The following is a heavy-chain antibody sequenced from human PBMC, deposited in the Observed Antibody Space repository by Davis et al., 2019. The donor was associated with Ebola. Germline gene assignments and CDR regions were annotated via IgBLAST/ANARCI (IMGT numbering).Heavy chain of an antibody. Sequence: GESLKISCAASGFTFSSYAMSWVRQAPGKGLEWVSAISGSGGSTYYADSVKGRFTISRDNSKNTLYLQMNSLRAEDTALYYCARDPFGGVIVSEYYFDYWGQGTLVTVSS. CDR2: ISGSGGST. CDR1: GFTFSSYA. V-gene: IGHV3-23*01. J-gene: IGHJ4*02. CDR3: ARDPFGGVIVSEYYFDY. D-gene: IGHD3-16*02.